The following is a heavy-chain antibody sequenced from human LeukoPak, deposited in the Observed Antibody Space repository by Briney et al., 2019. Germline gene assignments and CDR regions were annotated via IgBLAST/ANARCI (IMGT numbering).Heavy chain of an antibody. CDR1: GFTFSISW. J-gene: IGHJ4*02. V-gene: IGHV3-74*01. CDR2: INNDGSST. Sequence: SGGSLRLSCAASGFTFSISWMHWVRQAPGKGLVWVSRINNDGSSTTYADSVKGRSTISRDNAKNTLYLQMNSLRAEDTAVYYCAGAPSGPHYWGQGTLVTVSS. CDR3: AGAPSGPHY. D-gene: IGHD2-8*02.